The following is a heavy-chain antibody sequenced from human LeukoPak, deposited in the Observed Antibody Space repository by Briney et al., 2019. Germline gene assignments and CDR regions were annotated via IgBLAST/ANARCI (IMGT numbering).Heavy chain of an antibody. V-gene: IGHV3-21*04. CDR1: GFTFSSYS. J-gene: IGHJ4*02. D-gene: IGHD3-9*01. CDR2: ISSSSSYI. Sequence: GGSLRLSCAASGFTFSSYSMNWVRQAPGKGLEWVSSISSSSSYIYYADSVKGRFAISRDNAKNSLYLQMNNLRVEDTAMYYCAGGTGFIIKDWGQGTLVTVSS. CDR3: AGGTGFIIKD.